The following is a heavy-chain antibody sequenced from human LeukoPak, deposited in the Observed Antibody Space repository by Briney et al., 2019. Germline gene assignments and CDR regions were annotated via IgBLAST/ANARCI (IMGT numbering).Heavy chain of an antibody. Sequence: SETLSLTCAVYGGSFSGYYWSWIRQPPGKGLEWIGEINHSGSTNYNPSLKSRVTISVDTSKNQFSLKLSSVTAADTAVYYCARAALLWLGESIRRYYYYYMDVWGKGPTVTVSS. D-gene: IGHD3-10*01. CDR3: ARAALLWLGESIRRYYYYYMDV. J-gene: IGHJ6*03. CDR2: INHSGST. CDR1: GGSFSGYY. V-gene: IGHV4-34*01.